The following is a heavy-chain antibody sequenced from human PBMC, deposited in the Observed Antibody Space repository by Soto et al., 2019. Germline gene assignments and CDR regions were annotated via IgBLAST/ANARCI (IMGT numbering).Heavy chain of an antibody. CDR2: IYHSGST. CDR3: ARGVTTYYYYGMDV. J-gene: IGHJ6*02. CDR1: GGSISSGGYS. D-gene: IGHD4-4*01. V-gene: IGHV4-30-2*01. Sequence: SETLSLTCAVSGGSISSGGYSWSWIRQPPGKGLEWIGYIYHSGSTYYNPSLKSRVTISVDGSKNQFSLKLSSVTAADTAVYYCARGVTTYYYYGMDVWGQGTTVTVSS.